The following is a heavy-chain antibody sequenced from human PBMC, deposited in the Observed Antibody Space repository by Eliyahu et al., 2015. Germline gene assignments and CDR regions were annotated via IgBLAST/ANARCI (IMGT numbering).Heavy chain of an antibody. V-gene: IGHV3-23*01. CDR1: GFXFSPSA. D-gene: IGHD2-15*01. Sequence: DVQLLESGGGLVQPGVSXRLXXAASGFXFSPSAMGWVRQXPRKGLDWVSVXSAFNGGGGGTFYPDSLKGRFTISRDNSKNTLYLQMHSLRAEDTAVYYCARWSPRLDAFDIWGQGTTVTVSS. CDR2: FNGGGGGT. J-gene: IGHJ3*02. CDR3: ARWSPRLDAFDI.